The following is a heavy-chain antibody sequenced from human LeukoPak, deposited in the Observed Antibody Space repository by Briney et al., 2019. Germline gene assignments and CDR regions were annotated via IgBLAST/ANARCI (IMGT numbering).Heavy chain of an antibody. V-gene: IGHV1-46*01. Sequence: ASVTVSCKTSGYTFTDYYMHWVRQAHGQGLEWMGIINPNTNSRSYAQKFQGRVTMTRDTSTKTVYMEMRSLRSEDTAVFYCARAVDNSDPIIDYLGQGTLVTVSS. CDR1: GYTFTDYY. CDR3: ARAVDNSDPIIDY. D-gene: IGHD3-22*01. J-gene: IGHJ4*02. CDR2: INPNTNSR.